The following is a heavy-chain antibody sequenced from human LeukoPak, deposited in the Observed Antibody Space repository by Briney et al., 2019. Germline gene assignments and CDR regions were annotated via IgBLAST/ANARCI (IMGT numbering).Heavy chain of an antibody. D-gene: IGHD5-18*01. Sequence: NTSETLSLTCAVSGYSISSGYFWGWIRQPPGKGLEWIASIYHSGSTYYNPSLTSRVTISVDTSKNQFSLKLTSVTAADTAVYYCASKYSYVGGYFDYWGQGTLVTVSS. CDR2: IYHSGST. CDR3: ASKYSYVGGYFDY. J-gene: IGHJ4*02. CDR1: GYSISSGYF. V-gene: IGHV4-38-2*01.